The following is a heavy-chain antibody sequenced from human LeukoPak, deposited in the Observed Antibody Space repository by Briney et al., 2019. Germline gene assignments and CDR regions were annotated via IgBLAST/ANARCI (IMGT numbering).Heavy chain of an antibody. CDR3: AKDPYYDSSGYPPAFFDY. Sequence: PGGSLRLSCAASGLTFSSCAMSWVRQAPGKGLEWVSGISDSGGTTYYTDSVKGRFTISRDNSKNTLYLQMNSLRAEDTAVYYCAKDPYYDSSGYPPAFFDYWGQGTLVTVSS. CDR1: GLTFSSCA. J-gene: IGHJ4*02. D-gene: IGHD3-22*01. CDR2: ISDSGGTT. V-gene: IGHV3-23*01.